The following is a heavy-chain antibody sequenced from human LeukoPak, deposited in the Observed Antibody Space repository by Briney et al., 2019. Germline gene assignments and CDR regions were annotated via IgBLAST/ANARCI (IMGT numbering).Heavy chain of an antibody. CDR1: GGSISSGSYY. Sequence: PSETLSLTCTVSGGSISSGSYYWSWMRQPAGKGLEWIGRVYSSGNTNYNPSLKNRVTISVDTSKNQFSLKLNSVTAADTAVYYCAFNRGYDYVWGSYRTWGQGTLVTVSS. CDR3: AFNRGYDYVWGSYRT. J-gene: IGHJ4*02. D-gene: IGHD3-16*02. CDR2: VYSSGNT. V-gene: IGHV4-61*02.